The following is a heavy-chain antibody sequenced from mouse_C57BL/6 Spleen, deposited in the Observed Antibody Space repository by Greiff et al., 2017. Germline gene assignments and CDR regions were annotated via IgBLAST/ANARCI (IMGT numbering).Heavy chain of an antibody. J-gene: IGHJ1*03. CDR1: GYTFTSYT. Sequence: VQLQQSGAELARPGASVKMSCKASGYTFTSYTMHWVKQRPGQGLEWIGYINPSSGYTKSNQKFKDKATLTADKSSSTAYMQLSSLPSVDSAVYYGARPPITTGVYWYFDVWGTGTTVTVSS. CDR3: ARPPITTGVYWYFDV. CDR2: INPSSGYT. V-gene: IGHV1-4*01. D-gene: IGHD1-1*01.